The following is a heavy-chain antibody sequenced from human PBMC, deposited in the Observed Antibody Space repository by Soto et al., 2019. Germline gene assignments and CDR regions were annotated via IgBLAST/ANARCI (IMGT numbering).Heavy chain of an antibody. CDR3: ARAQARYFDWSPRKIPYYYYGMDV. CDR2: INNSGST. V-gene: IGHV4-34*01. J-gene: IGHJ6*02. Sequence: PSVPMSDTNGVVDGSFSGHDCSRISKKTGKGLEWIGEINNSGSTNYNPSLKSRVTISVDTSKNQFSLKLSSVTAADTAVYYCARAQARYFDWSPRKIPYYYYGMDVWGQGTTVTVSS. CDR1: DGSFSGHD. D-gene: IGHD3-9*01.